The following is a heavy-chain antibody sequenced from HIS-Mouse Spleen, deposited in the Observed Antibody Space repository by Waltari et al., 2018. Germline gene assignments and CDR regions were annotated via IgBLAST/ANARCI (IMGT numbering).Heavy chain of an antibody. D-gene: IGHD1-26*01. V-gene: IGHV4-34*01. Sequence: QVQLQQWGAGLLKPSETLSLTCAVYGGSFIGYYWSWTRQPPGKGLEWIGEINHSGSTNYNPSLKSRVTISVDTSKNQFSLELSSVTAADTAVYYCARMGPASGSYGDYWGQGTLVTVSS. CDR3: ARMGPASGSYGDY. CDR2: INHSGST. CDR1: GGSFIGYY. J-gene: IGHJ4*02.